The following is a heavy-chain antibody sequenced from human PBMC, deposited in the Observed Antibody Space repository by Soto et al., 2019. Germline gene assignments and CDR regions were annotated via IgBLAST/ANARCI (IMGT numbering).Heavy chain of an antibody. CDR3: ARTSGSYGNWYFDL. CDR1: GGSFGGYY. Sequence: VXLXXWGXGLLKPSETLSLTCAVYGGSFGGYYWTWIRQPPGKGLEWTGEINHNGNTNYSPSLRSRVSILLDTSKSQFSLKLNSVTAADTAVYYCARTSGSYGNWYFDLWGRGTLVTVSS. J-gene: IGHJ2*01. CDR2: INHNGNT. D-gene: IGHD1-26*01. V-gene: IGHV4-34*01.